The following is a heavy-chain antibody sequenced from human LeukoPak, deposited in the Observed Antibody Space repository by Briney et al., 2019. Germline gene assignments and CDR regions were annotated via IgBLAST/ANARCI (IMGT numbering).Heavy chain of an antibody. D-gene: IGHD3-3*01. J-gene: IGHJ4*02. CDR2: IIPIFGTA. CDR1: GGTFSSYA. V-gene: IGHV1-69*06. CDR3: ARETSGYDWSGYSTFDY. Sequence: SVKVSCKASGGTFSSYAISWVRQAPGQGLEWMGRIIPIFGTANYAQKFQSRVTITADKSTSTAYMELSSLRSEDTAVYYCARETSGYDWSGYSTFDYWGQGTLVTVSS.